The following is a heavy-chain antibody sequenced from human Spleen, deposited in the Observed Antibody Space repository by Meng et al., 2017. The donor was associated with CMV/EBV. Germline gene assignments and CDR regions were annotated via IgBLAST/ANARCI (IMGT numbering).Heavy chain of an antibody. CDR2: IIPIFGTA. CDR3: ARDLPDHFNWFDP. V-gene: IGHV1-69*12. Sequence: GQLVRSVHAVKRPGSSLKVAGRDPGGTCSSYAISWVRQAPGQGLDWMGGIIPIFGTANYAQKFQGSVTINADESTSTAYMELSSLRSEDTAVYYCARDLPDHFNWFDPWGQGTLVTVSS. CDR1: GGTCSSYA. D-gene: IGHD1-14*01. J-gene: IGHJ5*02.